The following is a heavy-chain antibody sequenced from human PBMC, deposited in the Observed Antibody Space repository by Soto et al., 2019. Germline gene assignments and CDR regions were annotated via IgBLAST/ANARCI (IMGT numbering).Heavy chain of an antibody. CDR3: TADVSGDSTSWAIDY. Sequence: EVQLVESGGGLVKPGGSLRLSCSASGFTFSDAWMSWVRQAPGKGLEWVGRIRTKAYGGTAEYAAPVRGRFTISRDDSQNTLHLQMNRQKTENTAVYYSTADVSGDSTSWAIDYWGQGTLVTVSS. D-gene: IGHD5-18*01. CDR2: IRTKAYGGTA. CDR1: GFTFSDAW. J-gene: IGHJ4*02. V-gene: IGHV3-15*01.